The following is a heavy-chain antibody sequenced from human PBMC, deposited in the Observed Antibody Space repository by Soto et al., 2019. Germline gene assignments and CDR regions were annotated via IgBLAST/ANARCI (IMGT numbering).Heavy chain of an antibody. D-gene: IGHD2-15*01. J-gene: IGHJ5*02. Sequence: GASVKVSCKASGYTFTSYAMHWVRQAPGQRLEWMGWINTGNGYTKYSQKFQGRVSITRDTSASTTYMQLTSLRSDDTALYYCARDRGGYCSGGSCSEAWFDPWGQGTLVTVSS. CDR3: ARDRGGYCSGGSCSEAWFDP. CDR2: INTGNGYT. V-gene: IGHV1-3*04. CDR1: GYTFTSYA.